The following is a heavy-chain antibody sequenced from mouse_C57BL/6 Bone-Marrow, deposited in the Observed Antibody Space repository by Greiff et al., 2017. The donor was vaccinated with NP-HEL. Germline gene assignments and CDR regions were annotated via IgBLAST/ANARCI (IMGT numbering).Heavy chain of an antibody. V-gene: IGHV1-50*01. CDR3: AQIYYDYDGFAY. CDR2: IDPSDSYT. CDR1: GYTFTSYW. J-gene: IGHJ3*01. Sequence: VQLQQPGAELVKPGASVKLSCKASGYTFTSYWMQWVKQRPGQGLEWIGEIDPSDSYTNYNQKFKGKATLTVDTSSSTAYMQLSSLTSEDSAVYYCAQIYYDYDGFAYWGQGTLVTVSA. D-gene: IGHD2-4*01.